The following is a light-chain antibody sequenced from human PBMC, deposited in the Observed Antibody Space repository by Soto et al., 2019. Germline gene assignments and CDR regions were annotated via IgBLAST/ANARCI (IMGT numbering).Light chain of an antibody. CDR3: SSYTSSSTLEV. V-gene: IGLV2-14*01. Sequence: QSALTQPASVSGSPGQSITISCTGTSSDVGGYNYVSWYQQHPGKAHKLMIYDVSTRPSGVSNRFSGSKSGNTASLTISGLQAEDEADYYCSSYTSSSTLEVFGGGTKVTVL. CDR2: DVS. J-gene: IGLJ2*01. CDR1: SSDVGGYNY.